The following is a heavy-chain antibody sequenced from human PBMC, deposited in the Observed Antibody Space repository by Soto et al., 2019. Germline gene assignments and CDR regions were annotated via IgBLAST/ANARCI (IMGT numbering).Heavy chain of an antibody. D-gene: IGHD3-10*01. Sequence: QVQLVQSGAEVKKPGSSVKVSCKASGGTFSSYAISWVRQAPGQGLEWMGGVIPIFGTANYAQKFRGRVTIRADESTSSAYMELSSLRSADTAVYYCASHHYYGWGSYWPNLDYWGQGTLVSVSS. CDR3: ASHHYYGWGSYWPNLDY. CDR2: VIPIFGTA. V-gene: IGHV1-69*01. CDR1: GGTFSSYA. J-gene: IGHJ4*02.